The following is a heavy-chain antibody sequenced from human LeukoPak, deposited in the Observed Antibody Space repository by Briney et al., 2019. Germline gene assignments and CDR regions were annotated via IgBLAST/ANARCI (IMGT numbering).Heavy chain of an antibody. J-gene: IGHJ4*02. CDR3: AREWYFIISY. D-gene: IGHD6-13*01. CDR1: GFTISSYW. CDR2: INQDASEK. Sequence: GGSLRLSCAASGFTISSYWMTWVRQAPGKGLEWVANINQDASEKYYVDSVKGRFTISRDNAKNSLYLQMNSLRAEDTAVYYCAREWYFIISYWGQGTLVTVS. V-gene: IGHV3-7*04.